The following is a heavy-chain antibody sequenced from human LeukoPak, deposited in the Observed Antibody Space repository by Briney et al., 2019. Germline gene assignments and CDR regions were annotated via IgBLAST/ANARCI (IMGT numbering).Heavy chain of an antibody. CDR1: GFTFSSYS. CDR3: ARDRPMVRGLVDYGMDV. V-gene: IGHV3-48*04. D-gene: IGHD3-10*01. Sequence: GGSLRLSCAASGFTFSSYSMNWVRQAPGKGLEWVSYISSSSSTIYYADSVKGRFTISRDNAKNSLYLQMNGLRAEDTAVFYCARDRPMVRGLVDYGMDVWGQGTTVTVSS. J-gene: IGHJ6*02. CDR2: ISSSSSTI.